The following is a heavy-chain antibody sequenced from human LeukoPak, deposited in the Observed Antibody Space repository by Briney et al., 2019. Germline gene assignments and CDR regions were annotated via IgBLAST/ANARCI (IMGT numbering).Heavy chain of an antibody. Sequence: GGSLRLSCAASGFTFSSSWMTWVRQTPGKGPEWVANIKEDGSEKYYVDSVKGRFTISRDNAKNSLYLQMSSLRAEDTALYYCATDVGADWGQGTLVTVSS. CDR2: IKEDGSEK. CDR1: GFTFSSSW. V-gene: IGHV3-7*01. J-gene: IGHJ4*02. CDR3: ATDVGAD.